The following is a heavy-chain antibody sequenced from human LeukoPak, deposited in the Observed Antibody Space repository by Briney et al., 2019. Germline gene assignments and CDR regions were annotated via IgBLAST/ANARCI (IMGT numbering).Heavy chain of an antibody. CDR3: ARDLEDSSGYYYAEVDY. D-gene: IGHD3-22*01. Sequence: ASVKVSCKASGYTFTSYAMNWVRQAPGQGLEWMGWINTNTGNPTYALGFTGRFVFSLDTSVSTAYLQISSLKAEDTAVYYCARDLEDSSGYYYAEVDYWGQGTLVTVSS. CDR2: INTNTGNP. V-gene: IGHV7-4-1*02. CDR1: GYTFTSYA. J-gene: IGHJ4*02.